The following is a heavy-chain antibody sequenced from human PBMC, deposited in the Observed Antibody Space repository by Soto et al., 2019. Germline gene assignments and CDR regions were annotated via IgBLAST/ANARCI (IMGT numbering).Heavy chain of an antibody. Sequence: QLQLQESGPGLVKPSETLSLTCTVSGGSISSSSYYWGWIRQPPGKGLEWIGSIYYSGSTYYNPSLQSRVTISVDTSKNQFSLKLSSVTAADTAVYYCARHGPPYSSGWYYYYYYYMDVWGKGTTVTVSS. J-gene: IGHJ6*03. CDR2: IYYSGST. CDR1: GGSISSSSYY. CDR3: ARHGPPYSSGWYYYYYYYMDV. V-gene: IGHV4-39*01. D-gene: IGHD6-19*01.